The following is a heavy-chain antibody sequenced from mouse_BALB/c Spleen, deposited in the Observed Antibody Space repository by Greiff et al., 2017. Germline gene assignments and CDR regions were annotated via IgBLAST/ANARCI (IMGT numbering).Heavy chain of an antibody. CDR3: ARTGYYGNYFDY. V-gene: IGHV5-17*02. D-gene: IGHD2-1*01. CDR1: GFTFSSFG. J-gene: IGHJ2*01. CDR2: ISSGSSTI. Sequence: EVQLVESGGGLVQPGGSRKLSCAASGFTFSSFGMHWVRQAPEKGLEWVAYISSGSSTIYYADTVKGRFTISRDNPKNTLFLQMTSLRSEDTAMYYCARTGYYGNYFDYWGQGTTLTVSS.